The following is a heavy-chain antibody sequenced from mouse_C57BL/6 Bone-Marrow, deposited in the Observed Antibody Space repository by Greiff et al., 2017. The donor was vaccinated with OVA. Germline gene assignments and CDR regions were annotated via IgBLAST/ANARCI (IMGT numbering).Heavy chain of an antibody. Sequence: VKLQESGAELVRPGTSVKMSCKASGYTFTNYWIGWAKQRPGHGLEWIGDIYPGGGYTNYNEKFKGKATLTADKSSSTAYMQFSSLTSEDSAIYYCAREDDSAWFAYWGQGTLVTVSA. CDR1: GYTFTNYW. CDR3: AREDDSAWFAY. CDR2: IYPGGGYT. D-gene: IGHD2-4*01. J-gene: IGHJ3*01. V-gene: IGHV1-63*01.